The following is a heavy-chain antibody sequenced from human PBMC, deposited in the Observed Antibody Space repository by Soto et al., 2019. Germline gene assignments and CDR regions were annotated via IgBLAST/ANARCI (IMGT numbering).Heavy chain of an antibody. Sequence: SETLSLTCGVSGDTISTGGYSWAWIRHPPGKALEWIGHTYHSGNPYYNPSLKSRVIISVDRSKNQFSLKVSSVTAADTAVYYGARGMTTVTTFDYWGQGTLVTVSS. J-gene: IGHJ4*02. D-gene: IGHD4-17*01. V-gene: IGHV4-30-2*01. CDR3: ARGMTTVTTFDY. CDR2: TYHSGNP. CDR1: GDTISTGGYS.